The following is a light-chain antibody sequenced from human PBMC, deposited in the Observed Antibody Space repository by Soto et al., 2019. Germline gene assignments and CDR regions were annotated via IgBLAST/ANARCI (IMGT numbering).Light chain of an antibody. Sequence: QSALTQPASVSGSPGQSITISCTGTSSDVGASKYVSWYQQHPGKAPKLMTYEVSNRPSGVSNRFSGSKSGNTASLTISGLQAEDEADYYCSSYTSTITVLFGGGTKLTVL. J-gene: IGLJ2*01. V-gene: IGLV2-14*01. CDR1: SSDVGASKY. CDR3: SSYTSTITVL. CDR2: EVS.